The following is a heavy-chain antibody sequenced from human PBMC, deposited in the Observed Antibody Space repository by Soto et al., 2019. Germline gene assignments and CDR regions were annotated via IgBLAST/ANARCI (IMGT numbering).Heavy chain of an antibody. Sequence: SETLSLTCAVYGGSFSGYYWSWIRQPPGKGLEWIGEINHSGSTNYNPSLKSRVTISVDTSKNQFSLKLSSVTAADTAVYYCARGQQMGEDAFDIWGQGTMVTVSS. V-gene: IGHV4-34*01. J-gene: IGHJ3*02. CDR1: GGSFSGYY. CDR3: ARGQQMGEDAFDI. CDR2: INHSGST. D-gene: IGHD6-13*01.